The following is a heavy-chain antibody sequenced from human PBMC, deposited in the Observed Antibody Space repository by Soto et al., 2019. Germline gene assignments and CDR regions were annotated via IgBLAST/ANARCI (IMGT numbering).Heavy chain of an antibody. V-gene: IGHV1-46*01. J-gene: IGHJ3*02. CDR3: ARDTPKGDYGGNSAAFDI. D-gene: IGHD4-17*01. CDR2: INPSGGST. Sequence: AASVKVSCKASGYTFTSYYMHWVRQAPGQGLEWMGIINPSGGSTSYAQKFQGRVTMTRDTSTSTVYMELSSLRSEDTAVYYCARDTPKGDYGGNSAAFDIWGQGTMVTVSS. CDR1: GYTFTSYY.